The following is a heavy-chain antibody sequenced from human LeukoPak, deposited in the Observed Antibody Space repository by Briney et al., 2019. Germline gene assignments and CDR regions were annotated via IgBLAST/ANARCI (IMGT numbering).Heavy chain of an antibody. V-gene: IGHV1-2*02. CDR2: INPNSGGT. D-gene: IGHD6-25*01. Sequence: INPNSGGTNYAQKFQGRVTMTRDTSISTAYMELSRLRSDDTAVYYCARDTSTGSIAAAVDYWGQGTLVTVSS. CDR3: ARDTSTGSIAAAVDY. J-gene: IGHJ4*02.